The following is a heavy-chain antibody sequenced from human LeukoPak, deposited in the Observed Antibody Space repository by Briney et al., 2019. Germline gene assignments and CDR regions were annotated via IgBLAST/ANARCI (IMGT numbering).Heavy chain of an antibody. CDR2: ISSSSSYI. CDR3: ARDGHDARDYGDY. Sequence: GGSLRLSCAASGFTFSSYSMNWVRQAPGKGLEWVSSISSSSSYIYYADSVKGRFTISRDNAKNSLYLQMNSLRAEDTAVYYCARDGHDARDYGDYWGQGTLVTVSS. D-gene: IGHD4-17*01. J-gene: IGHJ4*02. CDR1: GFTFSSYS. V-gene: IGHV3-21*01.